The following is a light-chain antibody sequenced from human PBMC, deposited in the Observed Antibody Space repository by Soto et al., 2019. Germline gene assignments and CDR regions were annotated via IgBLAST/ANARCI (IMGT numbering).Light chain of an antibody. Sequence: EIVLTQSPGTLSLSPGERATLSCRASQSVSSSFLAWYQQKPGQAPRLLTYGASTRATGIPARFSGSGSGTEFTLTISSLQSEDFTVYSCLQYHNLWAFGQGTKVDIK. J-gene: IGKJ1*01. CDR1: QSVSSSF. V-gene: IGKV3D-7*01. CDR3: LQYHNLWA. CDR2: GAS.